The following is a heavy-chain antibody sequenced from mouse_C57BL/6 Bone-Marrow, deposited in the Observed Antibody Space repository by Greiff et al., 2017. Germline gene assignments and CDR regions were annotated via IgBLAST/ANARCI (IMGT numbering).Heavy chain of an antibody. J-gene: IGHJ3*01. CDR3: ARGERFAY. Sequence: VHLQQPGAELVMPGASVKLSCKASGYTFTSYWMHWVKQRPGQGLEWIGEIDPSDSYTNYNQKFKGKSTLTVDKSSSTAYMQLSSLTSEDSAVYYCARGERFAYWGQGTLVTVSA. CDR2: IDPSDSYT. CDR1: GYTFTSYW. V-gene: IGHV1-69*01.